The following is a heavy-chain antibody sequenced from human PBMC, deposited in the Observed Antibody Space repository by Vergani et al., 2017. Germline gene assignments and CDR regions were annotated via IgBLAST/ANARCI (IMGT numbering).Heavy chain of an antibody. CDR3: ARAPLAXYYGSGSYLPRIDP. J-gene: IGHJ5*02. Sequence: QVQLVQSGAEVKKPGSSVKVSCKASGGTFSSYAISLVRQAPGQGLEWMGGIIPIFGTANYAQKFQGRVTITADESTSTAYMELSSLRSEDTAVYYCARAPLAXYYGSGSYLPRIDPWGQGTLVTVSS. D-gene: IGHD3-10*01. CDR1: GGTFSSYA. CDR2: IIPIFGTA. V-gene: IGHV1-69*12.